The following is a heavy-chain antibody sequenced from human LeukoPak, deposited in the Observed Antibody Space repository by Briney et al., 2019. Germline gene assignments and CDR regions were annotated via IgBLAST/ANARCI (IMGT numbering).Heavy chain of an antibody. CDR1: GFTFSSYG. CDR2: ISYDGSNK. CDR3: AREAVDYGDYPPDY. V-gene: IGHV3-30*03. Sequence: GGSLRLSCAASGFTFSSYGMHWVRQAPGKGLEWVAVISYDGSNKYYADSVKGRFTISRDNSKNTLYLQMNSLRAEDTAVYYCAREAVDYGDYPPDYWGQGTLVTVSS. D-gene: IGHD4-17*01. J-gene: IGHJ4*02.